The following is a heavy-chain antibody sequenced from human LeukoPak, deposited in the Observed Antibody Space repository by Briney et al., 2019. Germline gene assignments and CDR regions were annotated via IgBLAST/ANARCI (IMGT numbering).Heavy chain of an antibody. CDR3: ARDGSYGYGAFDI. CDR2: IYYSGST. Sequence: SETLSLTCTVSGGSISSYSWSWIRQPPGKGLEWIGYIYYSGSTNYNPSLKSRVTISVDRSKNQFSLKLSSVTAADTAVYYCARDGSYGYGAFDIWGQGTMVTVSS. D-gene: IGHD5-18*01. V-gene: IGHV4-59*12. J-gene: IGHJ3*02. CDR1: GGSISSYS.